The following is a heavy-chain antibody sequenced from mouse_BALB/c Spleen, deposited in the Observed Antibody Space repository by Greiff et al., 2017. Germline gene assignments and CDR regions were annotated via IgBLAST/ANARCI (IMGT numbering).Heavy chain of an antibody. Sequence: DVKLVESGPDLVKPSQSLSLTCTVTGYSITSGYSWHWIRQFPGNKLEWMGYIHYSGSTNYNPSLKSRISITRDTSKNQFFLQLNSVTTEDTATYYCARSRDYDEGENAMDYWGQGTSVTVSS. J-gene: IGHJ4*01. CDR1: GYSITSGYS. CDR3: ARSRDYDEGENAMDY. CDR2: IHYSGST. V-gene: IGHV3-1*02. D-gene: IGHD2-4*01.